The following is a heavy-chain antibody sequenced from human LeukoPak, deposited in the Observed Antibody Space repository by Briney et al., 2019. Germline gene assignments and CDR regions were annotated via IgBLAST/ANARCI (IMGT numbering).Heavy chain of an antibody. CDR1: GDSISIYY. CDR3: ARAGDYYGSGSYHWFDP. Sequence: SETLSLTCTVSGDSISIYYWTWIRQSAGQRLEWIGRIHTSGSTNYNPSLESRVTMSLDTSNNQFSLKLSSVTAADTAVYYCARAGDYYGSGSYHWFDPWGQGTLVTVSS. CDR2: IHTSGST. V-gene: IGHV4-4*07. J-gene: IGHJ5*02. D-gene: IGHD3-10*01.